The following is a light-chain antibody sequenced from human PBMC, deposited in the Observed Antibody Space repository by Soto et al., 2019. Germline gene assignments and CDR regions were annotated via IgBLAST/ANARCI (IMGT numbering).Light chain of an antibody. Sequence: EIVLTQSPGTLSLSPGERATLSCRASQSVESSYLAWYQQKPGQPPRLLIYGASTRATGIPDRFIGSGSATDFTLTITRMEPEDFAVFYCQQYGSSPLTFGGGSKVEIK. CDR1: QSVESSY. CDR2: GAS. CDR3: QQYGSSPLT. V-gene: IGKV3-20*01. J-gene: IGKJ4*01.